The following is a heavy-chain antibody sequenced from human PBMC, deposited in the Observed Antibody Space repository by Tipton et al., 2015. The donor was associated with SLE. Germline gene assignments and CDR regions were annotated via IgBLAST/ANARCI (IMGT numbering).Heavy chain of an antibody. CDR1: GYSISSGYY. CDR2: IYHSGST. J-gene: IGHJ5*02. CDR3: ARICSSTSCYLP. D-gene: IGHD2-2*01. Sequence: TLSLTCTVSGYSISSGYYWGWIRQPPGKGLEWIGSIYHSGSTYYNPSLKSRVTISVDTSKNQFSLKLSSVTAADTAVYYCARICSSTSCYLPWGQGTLVTVSS. V-gene: IGHV4-38-2*02.